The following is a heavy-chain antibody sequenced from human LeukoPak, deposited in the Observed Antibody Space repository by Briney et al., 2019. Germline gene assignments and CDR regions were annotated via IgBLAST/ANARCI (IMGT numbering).Heavy chain of an antibody. CDR1: GGTFSSYA. CDR3: ARDQPDYDILTGPTIGWFDP. J-gene: IGHJ5*02. D-gene: IGHD3-9*01. V-gene: IGHV1-69*04. CDR2: IIPILGIA. Sequence: SVKVSCKASGGTFSSYAISWVRQAPGQGLEWMGRIIPILGIANYAQKFQGRVTITADKSTSTAYMELSSLRSEDTAVYYCARDQPDYDILTGPTIGWFDPWGQGTLVTVSS.